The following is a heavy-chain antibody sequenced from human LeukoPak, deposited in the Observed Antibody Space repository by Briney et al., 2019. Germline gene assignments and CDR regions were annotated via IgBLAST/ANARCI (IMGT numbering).Heavy chain of an antibody. V-gene: IGHV4-59*08. J-gene: IGHJ5*02. CDR2: IYYSGST. CDR3: ARPSVRVEFDP. D-gene: IGHD3-3*01. Sequence: SETLSLTCTVSGGSISSYYWSWIRQPPGKGLEWIGYIYYSGSTNYNPSLKSRVTISVDTSKNQFSLKLSSVTAADAAVYYCARPSVRVEFDPWGQGTLVTVSS. CDR1: GGSISSYY.